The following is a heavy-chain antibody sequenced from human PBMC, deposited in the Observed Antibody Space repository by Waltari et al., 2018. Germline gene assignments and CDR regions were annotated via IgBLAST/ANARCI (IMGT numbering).Heavy chain of an antibody. CDR3: AKANYYGSGSYLDY. J-gene: IGHJ4*02. Sequence: EVQLVESGGGLVQPGGSLRLYCAASGLTFSSYALSWVRPAPGKGLEWVSAISGSGGSTYYADSVKGRFTISRDNSKNTLYLQMNSLRAEDTAVYYCAKANYYGSGSYLDYWGQGTLVTVSS. CDR2: ISGSGGST. CDR1: GLTFSSYA. D-gene: IGHD3-10*01. V-gene: IGHV3-23*04.